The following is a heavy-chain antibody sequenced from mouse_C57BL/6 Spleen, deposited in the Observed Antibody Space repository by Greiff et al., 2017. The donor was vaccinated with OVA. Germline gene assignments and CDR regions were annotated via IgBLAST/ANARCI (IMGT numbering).Heavy chain of an antibody. CDR1: GYTFTSYT. CDR3: ARSGGYNWYFDV. J-gene: IGHJ1*03. V-gene: IGHV1-4*01. CDR2: INPSSGYT. D-gene: IGHD2-2*01. Sequence: VKLVESGAELARPGASVKMSCKASGYTFTSYTMHWVNQRPGQGLEWIGYINPSSGYTKYNQKFKDKATLTADKSSSTAYMQLSSLTSEDSAVYYCARSGGYNWYFDVWGTGTTVTVSS.